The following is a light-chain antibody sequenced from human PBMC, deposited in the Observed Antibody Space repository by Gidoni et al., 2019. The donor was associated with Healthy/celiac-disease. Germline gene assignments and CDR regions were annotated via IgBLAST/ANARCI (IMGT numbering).Light chain of an antibody. CDR1: SSDVGGYNY. J-gene: IGLJ2*01. CDR2: EVS. V-gene: IGLV2-8*01. CDR3: SSYAGSNIL. Sequence: QSALTQPLSASGSPGQSVTISCTGTSSDVGGYNYVSWYQQHPGKAPKLMIYEVSKRPSGVPDRFSGSKTGNTASLTVSGLQAEDEADYYCSSYAGSNILFGGGTKLTVL.